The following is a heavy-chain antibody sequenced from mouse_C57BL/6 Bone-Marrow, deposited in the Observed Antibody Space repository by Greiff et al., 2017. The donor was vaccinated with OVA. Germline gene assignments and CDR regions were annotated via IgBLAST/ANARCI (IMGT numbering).Heavy chain of an antibody. V-gene: IGHV1-85*01. D-gene: IGHD2-4*01. CDR1: GYTFTSYD. J-gene: IGHJ4*01. CDR3: ARREIYDYDNAMDY. Sequence: VQLQQSGPELVKPGASVKLSCKASGYTFTSYDINWVKQRPGQGLEWIGWIYPRDGSTKYNEKFKVKATLTVDTSSSTAYMELHSLTSEDSAVYFCARREIYDYDNAMDYWGQGTSVTVSS. CDR2: IYPRDGST.